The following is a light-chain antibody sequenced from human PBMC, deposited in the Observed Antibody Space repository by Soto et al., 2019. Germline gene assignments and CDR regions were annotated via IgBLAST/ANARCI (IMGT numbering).Light chain of an antibody. CDR3: AALDDSLNGVV. J-gene: IGLJ2*01. V-gene: IGLV1-44*01. CDR2: SIN. CDR1: GSNIGSDT. Sequence: QSVLTQPPSASGTPGQRVTISCSGSGSNIGSDTVNWYQQLPGTAPKLLIYSINQRPSGVPDRFSGSKSGTSASLAISGLQSDDEADYYCAALDDSLNGVVFGGGTKLTVL.